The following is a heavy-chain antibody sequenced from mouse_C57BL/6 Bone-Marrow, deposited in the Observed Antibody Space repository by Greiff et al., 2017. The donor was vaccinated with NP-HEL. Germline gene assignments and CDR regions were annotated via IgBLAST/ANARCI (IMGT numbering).Heavy chain of an antibody. D-gene: IGHD5-1-1*01. V-gene: IGHV1-26*01. Sequence: VQLQQSGPELVKPGASVKISCKASGYTFTDYYMNWVKQSHGKSLEWIGDINPNNGGTSYNQKFKGKATLTVDKSSSTAYMELRSLTSEDSAVYYCARCIPQYFDVWGTGTTVTVSS. CDR2: INPNNGGT. J-gene: IGHJ1*03. CDR1: GYTFTDYY. CDR3: ARCIPQYFDV.